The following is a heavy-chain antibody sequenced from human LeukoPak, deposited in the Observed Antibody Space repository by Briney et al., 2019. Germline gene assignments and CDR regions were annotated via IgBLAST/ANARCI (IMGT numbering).Heavy chain of an antibody. CDR2: IRYDGSNK. Sequence: PGGSLRLSCAASGFTFSSYGMHWVRQAPGKGLEWVAFIRYDGSNKYYADSVKGRFTISRDNSKNTLYLQMNSLRAEDTAVYYCAKDRGGGSRLPYYFDYWGQGTLVTVSS. J-gene: IGHJ4*02. V-gene: IGHV3-30*02. CDR1: GFTFSSYG. CDR3: AKDRGGGSRLPYYFDY. D-gene: IGHD2-15*01.